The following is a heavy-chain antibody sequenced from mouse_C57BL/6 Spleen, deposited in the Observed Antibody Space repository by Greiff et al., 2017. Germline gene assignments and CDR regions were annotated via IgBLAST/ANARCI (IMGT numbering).Heavy chain of an antibody. CDR2: IYPGDGDT. V-gene: IGHV1-80*01. D-gene: IGHD2-1*01. Sequence: VQLVESGAELVKPGASVKISCKASGYAFSSSWMNWVKQRPGKGLEWIGQIYPGDGDTNYNGKFKGKATLTADTSSSTAYMQLSSLTSEDSAVYFCARGEGYYGNYDDAMDYWGQGTSVTVSS. J-gene: IGHJ4*01. CDR1: GYAFSSSW. CDR3: ARGEGYYGNYDDAMDY.